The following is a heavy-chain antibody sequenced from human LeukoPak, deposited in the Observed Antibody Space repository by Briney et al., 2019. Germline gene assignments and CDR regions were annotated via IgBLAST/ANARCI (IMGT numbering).Heavy chain of an antibody. CDR1: GGSFSSYA. Sequence: GASVKVSCKASGGSFSSYAINWVRQAPGQGLEWMGGIIPIFGKANYAQKFQDRVAITAVESMSTVYMELSSLRSEDTAVYYCARGWLAEATVVTPYNYWGQGTLSPSPQ. CDR3: ARGWLAEATVVTPYNY. J-gene: IGHJ4*02. CDR2: IIPIFGKA. V-gene: IGHV1-69*13. D-gene: IGHD4-23*01.